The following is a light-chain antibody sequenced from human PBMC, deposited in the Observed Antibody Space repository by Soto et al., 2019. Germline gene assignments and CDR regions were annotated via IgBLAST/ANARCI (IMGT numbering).Light chain of an antibody. CDR1: SDEIGGYKY. J-gene: IGLJ1*01. CDR2: EVN. V-gene: IGLV2-14*01. Sequence: QSALTQHASVAGSPGQSSTISCAGGSDEIGGYKYVSWYQRHPGKAPKLMIYEVNNRPSGVSDRFSGSKSGNTASLTISGLQTEDEADYYCCAYTSTSALYVFGTGTKVTVL. CDR3: CAYTSTSALYV.